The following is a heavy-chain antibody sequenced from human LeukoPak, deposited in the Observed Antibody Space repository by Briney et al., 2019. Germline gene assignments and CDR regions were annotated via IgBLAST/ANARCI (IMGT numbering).Heavy chain of an antibody. V-gene: IGHV4-59*01. D-gene: IGHD1-26*01. Sequence: PSETLSLTCTVSGGSISSYYWSWIRQPPGKGLEWIGYIYYSGSTNYNPSLKSRVTISVDTSKNQFSLKLSSVTAADTAVYYCARMNRGSYFDYWGQGTLVTVSS. CDR3: ARMNRGSYFDY. J-gene: IGHJ4*02. CDR1: GGSISSYY. CDR2: IYYSGST.